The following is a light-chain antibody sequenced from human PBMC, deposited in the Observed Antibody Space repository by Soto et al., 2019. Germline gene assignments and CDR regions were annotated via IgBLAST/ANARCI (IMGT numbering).Light chain of an antibody. CDR3: LLSYSGARHVV. J-gene: IGLJ2*01. Sequence: VVTQEPSLTVSPGGTVTLTCGSSTGAVTSGHYPYWFQQKPGQAPRTLIYDTSNKHSWTPARFSGSLLGGKAALTLSGAQPEDEAEYYCLLSYSGARHVVFGGGTKLTVL. CDR2: DTS. CDR1: TGAVTSGHY. V-gene: IGLV7-46*01.